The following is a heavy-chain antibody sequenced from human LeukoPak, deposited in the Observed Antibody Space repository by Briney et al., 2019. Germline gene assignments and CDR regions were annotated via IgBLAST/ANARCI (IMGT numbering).Heavy chain of an antibody. CDR3: ARDLTDPPYYYYYIDV. Sequence: GGSLRLSCAASGFTFSNFNMNWVRQAPGKGLEWVSCISSSGYSIYYADSVKGRFTISRDNAKNSLYLQMNSLRAEDTAVYYCARDLTDPPYYYYYIDVWGKGTTVTISS. V-gene: IGHV3-21*01. J-gene: IGHJ6*03. CDR2: ISSSGYSI. CDR1: GFTFSNFN.